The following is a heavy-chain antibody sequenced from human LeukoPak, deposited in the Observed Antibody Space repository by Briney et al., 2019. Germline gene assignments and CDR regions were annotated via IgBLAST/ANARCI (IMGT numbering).Heavy chain of an antibody. CDR1: GFTVSDYS. D-gene: IGHD3-22*01. Sequence: GGSLRLSCAASGFTVSDYSMSWVRQAPGKGLEWVSAISGSGSYTDYADSVKGRFTISKDISKNTLYMRMSSLRAEDAAVYYCAKRRYDSSGHFDSWGQGTLVTVSS. V-gene: IGHV3-23*01. CDR3: AKRRYDSSGHFDS. CDR2: ISGSGSYT. J-gene: IGHJ4*02.